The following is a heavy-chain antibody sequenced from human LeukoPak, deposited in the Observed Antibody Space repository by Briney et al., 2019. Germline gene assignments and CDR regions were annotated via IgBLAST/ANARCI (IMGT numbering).Heavy chain of an antibody. CDR2: IRYDGSNK. Sequence: GGSLRLSCAASGFTFSSYGMHWVRQAPGKGLEWVAFIRYDGSNKYYADSVKGRFTISRDNSKNTLYLQMNSLRAEDTAVYYCAREVDIVATGPGWFDPWGQGTLVTVSS. D-gene: IGHD5-12*01. V-gene: IGHV3-30*02. CDR3: AREVDIVATGPGWFDP. CDR1: GFTFSSYG. J-gene: IGHJ5*02.